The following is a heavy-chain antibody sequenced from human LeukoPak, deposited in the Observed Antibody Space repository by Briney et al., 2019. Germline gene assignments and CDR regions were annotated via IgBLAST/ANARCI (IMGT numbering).Heavy chain of an antibody. Sequence: SETLSLTCSVSGGYIITSDHYWGWIRQPPGKGLEWIGSIYYTGSTSTNPFFKSRVTVSVDTSKNQCSLNLTSVTAADTAVYYCARERYYYGGKTWFDPWGQGTLVTVSS. V-gene: IGHV4-39*07. J-gene: IGHJ5*02. CDR2: IYYTGST. CDR3: ARERYYYGGKTWFDP. CDR1: GGYIITSDHY. D-gene: IGHD4-23*01.